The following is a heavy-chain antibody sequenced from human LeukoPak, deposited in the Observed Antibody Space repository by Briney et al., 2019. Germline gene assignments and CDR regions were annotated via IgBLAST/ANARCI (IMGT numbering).Heavy chain of an antibody. CDR1: GFTFSSHW. Sequence: GGSLRLSCAASGFTFSSHWMHWVRQAPGKGLVWVSRINSDGSSTNYADSVKGRFTISRDNAKNTLYLQMNSLRAEDTAVYYCAREGGYSGYESDYWGQGTLVTVSS. J-gene: IGHJ4*02. V-gene: IGHV3-74*01. CDR2: INSDGSST. D-gene: IGHD5-12*01. CDR3: AREGGYSGYESDY.